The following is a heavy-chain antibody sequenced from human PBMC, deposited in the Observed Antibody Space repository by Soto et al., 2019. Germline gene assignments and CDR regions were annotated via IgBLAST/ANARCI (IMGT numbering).Heavy chain of an antibody. CDR1: GDSITSNSYF. J-gene: IGHJ4*02. D-gene: IGHD1-1*01. CDR3: ARSMRWEQYYFDY. CDR2: IYYSGTT. Sequence: SETLSLTCTVSGDSITSNSYFWAWIRQPPGKGLEWIGSIYYSGTTYYNPSLKSRVTISVDRSKNQFSLKLSSVTAADTAVYYCARSMRWEQYYFDYWGQGTLVTVSS. V-gene: IGHV4-39*01.